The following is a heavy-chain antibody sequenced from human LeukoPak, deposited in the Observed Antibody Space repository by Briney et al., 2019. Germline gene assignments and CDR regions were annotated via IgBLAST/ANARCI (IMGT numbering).Heavy chain of an antibody. V-gene: IGHV4-34*01. CDR1: GGSYSGYY. J-gene: IGHJ4*02. D-gene: IGHD5-12*01. CDR2: INHSGST. Sequence: SEPLSLICAVYGGSYSGYYWMCIRQPRGKALEGSGEINHSGSTNYNPSLKSRVTISVDTSKNQFSLKLSCMTAADTAVYYCARGRDYIRLRSLDYWGQGTLVTVSS. CDR3: ARGRDYIRLRSLDY.